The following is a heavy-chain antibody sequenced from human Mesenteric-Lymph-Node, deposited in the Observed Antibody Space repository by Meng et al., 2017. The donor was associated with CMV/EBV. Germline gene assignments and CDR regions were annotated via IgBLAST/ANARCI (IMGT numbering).Heavy chain of an antibody. V-gene: IGHV4-39*01. J-gene: IGHJ4*02. CDR2: RYFVGST. CDR3: GGSIVGARSYFDY. CDR1: GGSVNSAGYY. Sequence: SETLSLTCNVSGGSVNSAGYYWGWVRQPPGKGLEWIGNRYFVGSTYYNPSLKSRVTISVDTSMNQVSLVLSSVTAADTAVYYCGGSIVGARSYFDYWGRGTLVTVSS. D-gene: IGHD1-26*01.